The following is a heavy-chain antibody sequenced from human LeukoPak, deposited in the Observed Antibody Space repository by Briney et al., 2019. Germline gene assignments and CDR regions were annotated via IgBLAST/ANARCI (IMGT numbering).Heavy chain of an antibody. CDR3: ARGVWRDSYYYGTDV. CDR1: GFTVSSNY. CDR2: IYSGSST. Sequence: GGSLTLSCAASGFTVSSNYMSWVRQAPGKGLEWVSVIYSGSSTYYADSVKGRFTISRDNSKNTLYLQMSSLRAEDTAVYYCARGVWRDSYYYGTDVWGQGTTVTVSS. J-gene: IGHJ6*02. V-gene: IGHV3-53*01.